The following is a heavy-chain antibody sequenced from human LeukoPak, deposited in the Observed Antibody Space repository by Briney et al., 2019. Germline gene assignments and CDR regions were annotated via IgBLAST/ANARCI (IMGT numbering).Heavy chain of an antibody. V-gene: IGHV3-74*01. CDR3: ARDKGEWELFRMYNWFDP. D-gene: IGHD1-26*01. Sequence: GRSLRLSCAASGFTFSSYWMHWVRQAPGKGLVWVSRINTDGSSTSYADSVKGRFTISRDNAKNSLYLQMNSLRAEDTAVYYCARDKGEWELFRMYNWFDPWGQGTLVTVSS. J-gene: IGHJ5*02. CDR1: GFTFSSYW. CDR2: INTDGSST.